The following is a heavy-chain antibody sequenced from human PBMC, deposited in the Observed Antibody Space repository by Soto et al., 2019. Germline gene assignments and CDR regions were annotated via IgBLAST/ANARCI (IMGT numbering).Heavy chain of an antibody. V-gene: IGHV4-59*01. CDR2: IHYSGST. Sequence: KASETLSLTCSVSGDSISSDYWSWIRQPPGRGLEWIGYIHYSGSTNYNPSLKSRVTISVDTSKNQFSLKLSSVTAADTAVYYCARVWYQFKFNWFDPGGRGTLVTVSS. J-gene: IGHJ5*02. D-gene: IGHD1-20*01. CDR1: GDSISSDY. CDR3: ARVWYQFKFNWFDP.